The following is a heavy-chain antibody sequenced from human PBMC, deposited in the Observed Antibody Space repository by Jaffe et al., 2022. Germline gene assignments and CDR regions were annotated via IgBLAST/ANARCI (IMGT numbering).Heavy chain of an antibody. CDR1: GFSLSTSGVG. V-gene: IGHV2-5*02. Sequence: QITLKESGPTLVKPTQTLTLTCTFSGFSLSTSGVGVGWIRQPPGKALEWLALIYWDDDERYSPSLKTRLTITKDTSKNQVVLTMTNMDPVDTATYYCAHNSPSVTIRTFDYWGQGTLVTVSS. D-gene: IGHD4-17*01. J-gene: IGHJ4*02. CDR3: AHNSPSVTIRTFDY. CDR2: IYWDDDE.